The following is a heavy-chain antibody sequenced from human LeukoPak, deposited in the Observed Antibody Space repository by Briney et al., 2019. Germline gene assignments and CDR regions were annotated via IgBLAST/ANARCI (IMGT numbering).Heavy chain of an antibody. J-gene: IGHJ4*02. CDR3: ARDVGYFRFDY. V-gene: IGHV3-7*01. CDR1: GFTFSTYW. CDR2: IKEDGSDK. Sequence: GGSLRLSCAASGFTFSTYWMTWVRQAPGKGLEWVANIKEDGSDKYYVDSVKGRFTISRDNAKNSLYLQMNNLRAEDTAVYHCARDVGYFRFDYWGQGTLVTVSS. D-gene: IGHD5-18*01.